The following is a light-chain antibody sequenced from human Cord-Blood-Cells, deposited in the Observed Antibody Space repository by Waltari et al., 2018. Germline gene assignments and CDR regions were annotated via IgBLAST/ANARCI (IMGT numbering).Light chain of an antibody. CDR2: EGS. J-gene: IGLJ3*02. V-gene: IGLV2-23*01. CDR3: CSYAGSSTWV. CDR1: SSDVGSYHL. Sequence: QSALTQPASVSGSPGQSITISCTGTSSDVGSYHLVSWYQQHPGKAPKLMIYEGSKRPAGVSNRFSGSKSGNTASLTISGLQAEDDADYYCCSYAGSSTWVFGGGTKLTVL.